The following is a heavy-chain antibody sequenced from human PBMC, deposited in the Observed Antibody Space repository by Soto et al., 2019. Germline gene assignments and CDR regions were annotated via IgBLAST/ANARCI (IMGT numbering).Heavy chain of an antibody. D-gene: IGHD4-17*01. Sequence: SETLSLTCAVYGGSFSGYYWTWIRQPPGKGLEWIGEINHSGTINFNPSLKSRLTISLDTSKKHFSLKLSSVTDADTAAYYCARADRTPVTSYSLDAWGQGTTVTVSS. J-gene: IGHJ6*02. CDR2: INHSGTI. CDR1: GGSFSGYY. V-gene: IGHV4-34*01. CDR3: ARADRTPVTSYSLDA.